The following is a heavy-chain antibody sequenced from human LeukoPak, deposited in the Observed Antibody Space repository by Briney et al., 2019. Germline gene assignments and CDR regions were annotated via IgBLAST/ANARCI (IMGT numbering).Heavy chain of an antibody. CDR1: GYTFTSYD. Sequence: EASVKVSCKASGYTFTSYDINWVRQATGQGLEWMGWMNPNSGNTGYAQKFQGRVTITRNTSISTAYMELSSLRSEDTAVYYCARELVYCGGDCSRYFDYWGQGTLVTVSS. CDR2: MNPNSGNT. D-gene: IGHD2-21*02. V-gene: IGHV1-8*03. J-gene: IGHJ4*02. CDR3: ARELVYCGGDCSRYFDY.